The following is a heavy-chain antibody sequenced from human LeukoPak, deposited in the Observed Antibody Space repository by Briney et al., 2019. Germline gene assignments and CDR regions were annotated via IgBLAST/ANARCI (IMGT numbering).Heavy chain of an antibody. CDR1: GGSISSYY. CDR2: IYYSGST. D-gene: IGHD6-19*01. CDR3: ASLAVATPYYYYGMDV. Sequence: SETLSLTCTVSGGSISSYYWSWIRQPPGKGLEWIGNIYYSGSTNYNPSLKSRFTKSVETSKNQSSLKLSSVTAADTAVYYCASLAVATPYYYYGMDVWGQGTTVTVSS. V-gene: IGHV4-59*01. J-gene: IGHJ6*02.